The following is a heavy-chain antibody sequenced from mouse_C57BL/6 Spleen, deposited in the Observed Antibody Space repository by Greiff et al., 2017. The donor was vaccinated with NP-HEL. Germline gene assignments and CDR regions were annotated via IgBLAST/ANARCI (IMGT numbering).Heavy chain of an antibody. CDR1: GYTFTSYW. CDR3: ARRRLCYDYEDYAMDY. D-gene: IGHD2-4*01. V-gene: IGHV1-64*01. J-gene: IGHJ4*01. Sequence: VQLQQPGAELVKPGASVKLSCKASGYTFTSYWMHWVKQRPGQGLEWIGMIHPNSGSTNYNEKFKSKATLTVDKSSSTAYMQPSSLTSEDTAVYYCARRRLCYDYEDYAMDYWGQGTSVTVSS. CDR2: IHPNSGST.